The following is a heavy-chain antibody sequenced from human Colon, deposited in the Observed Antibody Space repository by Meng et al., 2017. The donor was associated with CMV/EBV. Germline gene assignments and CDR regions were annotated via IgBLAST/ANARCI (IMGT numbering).Heavy chain of an antibody. CDR1: GFPFSDYY. V-gene: IGHV3-11*04. Sequence: GGSLRLSCAASGFPFSDYYMSWIRLAPGKGLEWISYISGDGSDMFYGDSVRGRFTISRDNAKNPLYLQINSLKVEDTAVYYCVRDILRVGITYYFDYWGQGTLVTASS. CDR2: ISGDGSDM. CDR3: VRDILRVGITYYFDY. J-gene: IGHJ4*02. D-gene: IGHD1-26*01.